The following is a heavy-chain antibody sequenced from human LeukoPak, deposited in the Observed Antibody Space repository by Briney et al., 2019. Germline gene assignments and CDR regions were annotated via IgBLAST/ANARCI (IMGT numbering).Heavy chain of an antibody. V-gene: IGHV4-59*08. D-gene: IGHD3/OR15-3a*01. CDR3: ARHRTDGTDFFDY. J-gene: IGHJ4*02. CDR1: GVSISSYY. CDR2: IYNSGST. Sequence: KPSETLSLTCTASGVSISSYYWSWIRQPPGKGLEWIAYIYNSGSTKHNPSLKSRVTISVDTSKNQLSLTMSSVTAADTAVYYCARHRTDGTDFFDYWGQGSLVTVSS.